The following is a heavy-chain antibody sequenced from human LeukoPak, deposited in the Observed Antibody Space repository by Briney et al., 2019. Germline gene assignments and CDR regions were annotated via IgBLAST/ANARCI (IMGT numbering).Heavy chain of an antibody. V-gene: IGHV1-18*01. CDR3: ARVLIQWLVEDAFDI. CDR2: ISSDSDQT. Sequence: ASVKVSCKTSGYRFTSYAINWVRQAPGQGLEWMGWISSDSDQTNYAQSLQGRITVTKDTSTSTAYMELSSLRSEDTAVYYCARVLIQWLVEDAFDIWGQGTMVAVSS. CDR1: GYRFTSYA. J-gene: IGHJ3*02. D-gene: IGHD6-19*01.